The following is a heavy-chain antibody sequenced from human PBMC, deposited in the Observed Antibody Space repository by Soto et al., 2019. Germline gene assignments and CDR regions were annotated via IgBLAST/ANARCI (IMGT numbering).Heavy chain of an antibody. D-gene: IGHD6-13*01. CDR3: ARDHGSSWLLS. CDR1: SGSISGFY. J-gene: IGHJ5*02. CDR2: ISKTGST. V-gene: IGHV4-59*01. Sequence: QVQLQESGPGLVKPSETLSLSCTVSSGSISGFYWSWIRQPPGKGLEWIGCISKTGSTNYNPSLKSRVTISVDTSKNQFSLKLHSVTAADTAVYYCARDHGSSWLLSWGQGALVTVSS.